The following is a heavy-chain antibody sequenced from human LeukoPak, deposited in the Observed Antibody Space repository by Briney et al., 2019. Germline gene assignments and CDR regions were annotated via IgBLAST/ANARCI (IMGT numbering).Heavy chain of an antibody. D-gene: IGHD3-10*01. CDR3: TTDYYGSGSYPDAFDI. Sequence: GGSLRLSCAASGFTFSSAWMSWVRQAPGKGLEWVGRIKSKTDGGTTDYAAPVKGRFTISRDDSKNTLYLQMNSLKTEDTAVYYCTTDYYGSGSYPDAFDIWGRGTMVTVSS. J-gene: IGHJ3*02. CDR1: GFTFSSAW. CDR2: IKSKTDGGTT. V-gene: IGHV3-15*01.